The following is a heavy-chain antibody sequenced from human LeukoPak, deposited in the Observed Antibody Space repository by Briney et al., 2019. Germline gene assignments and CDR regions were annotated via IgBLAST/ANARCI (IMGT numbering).Heavy chain of an antibody. V-gene: IGHV3-21*01. J-gene: IGHJ4*02. CDR3: ARRADDILTGYYMDY. Sequence: GGSLRLSCAASGFTVSSNYMSWVRQAPGKGLEWVSSISSSSSYIYYADSVKGRFTISRDNAKNSLYLQMNSLRAEDTAVYYCARRADDILTGYYMDYWGQGTLVTVSS. CDR2: ISSSSSYI. CDR1: GFTVSSNY. D-gene: IGHD3-9*01.